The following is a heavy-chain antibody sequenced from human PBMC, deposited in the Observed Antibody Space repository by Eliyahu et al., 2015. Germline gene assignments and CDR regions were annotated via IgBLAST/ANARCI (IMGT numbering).Heavy chain of an antibody. CDR3: ARTSEGDGSYYMDV. V-gene: IGHV4-34*01. D-gene: IGHD2-21*02. Sequence: QVQLQQWGAGLLKPSETLSLTCAVYGGSFSGYYWSWIRQPPGKGLEWIGEINHSGSANYNPSLKSRVTMSVDTSKKQFSLKLTSVTAADTAVYYCARTSEGDGSYYMDVWGKGTTVTVSS. CDR2: INHSGSA. J-gene: IGHJ6*03. CDR1: GGSFSGYY.